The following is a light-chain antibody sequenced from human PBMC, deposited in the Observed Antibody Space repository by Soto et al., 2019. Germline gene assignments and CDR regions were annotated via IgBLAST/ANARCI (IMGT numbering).Light chain of an antibody. Sequence: QSVLTQPASVSGPPGQSITISCTGTSGDIGGYNYVSWYQQHPGKAPKLLISEVTNRPSGVSNRFSGSKSGNTASLTISGLQAEDEADYYCSSYTTNITPVVFGGGTKLTVL. J-gene: IGLJ2*01. CDR2: EVT. V-gene: IGLV2-14*01. CDR1: SGDIGGYNY. CDR3: SSYTTNITPVV.